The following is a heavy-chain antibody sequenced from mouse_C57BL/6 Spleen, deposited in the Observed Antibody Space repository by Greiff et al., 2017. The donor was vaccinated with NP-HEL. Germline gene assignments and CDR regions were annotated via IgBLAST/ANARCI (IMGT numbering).Heavy chain of an antibody. CDR3: ARSPSGSSPYYAMDY. D-gene: IGHD1-1*01. V-gene: IGHV1-53*01. J-gene: IGHJ4*01. CDR2: INPSNGGT. CDR1: GYTFTSYW. Sequence: VQLQQPGTELVKPGASVKLSCKASGYTFTSYWMHWVKQRPGQGLEWIGNINPSNGGTNYNEKFKSKATLTVDKSSSTAYMQLSSLTSEDSAVYYCARSPSGSSPYYAMDYWGQGTSVTVSS.